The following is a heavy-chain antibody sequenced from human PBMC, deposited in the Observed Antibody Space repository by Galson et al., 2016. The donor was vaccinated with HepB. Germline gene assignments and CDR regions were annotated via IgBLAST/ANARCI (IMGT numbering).Heavy chain of an antibody. CDR1: GFLFRSYG. V-gene: IGHV3-30*18. Sequence: SLRLSCAGSGFLFRSYGMHWVRQAPGKGLEWVAADSMDGRRKSYSDSVKGRFTISRDNSNNMLFLQMDSLRPDDTAVYYCANHRGWGQGTLVTVSS. J-gene: IGHJ4*02. CDR3: ANHRG. CDR2: DSMDGRRK.